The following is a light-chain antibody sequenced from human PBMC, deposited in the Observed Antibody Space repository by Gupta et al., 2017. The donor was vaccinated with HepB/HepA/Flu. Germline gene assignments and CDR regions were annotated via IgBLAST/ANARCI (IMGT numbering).Light chain of an antibody. V-gene: IGLV3-21*03. CDR2: DES. CDR1: NIGSKR. Sequence: SYVLTQPPPVSSASGKTARITCGGNNIGSKRLHWYQQKPGQATVLGVDDESDRPSGITERFACYNSGNTANPTLSSVEAGDEADYYCPVWASSSDHPVFGGGTKLTVL. CDR3: PVWASSSDHPV. J-gene: IGLJ2*01.